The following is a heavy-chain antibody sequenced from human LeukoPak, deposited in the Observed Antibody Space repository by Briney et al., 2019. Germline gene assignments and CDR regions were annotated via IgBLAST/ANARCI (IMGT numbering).Heavy chain of an antibody. CDR1: GYSITGGYY. D-gene: IGHD3-10*02. CDR3: AIDYVDY. V-gene: IGHV4-38-2*02. J-gene: IGHJ4*02. Sequence: SDTLSLTCTVSGYSITGGYYWGWIRQPPGKGLEWIGRVYHSGSTDYNLSLKSRVTISGDTSRNQFSLKLSSVTAADTAVYYCAIDYVDYWGQGILVTVSS. CDR2: VYHSGST.